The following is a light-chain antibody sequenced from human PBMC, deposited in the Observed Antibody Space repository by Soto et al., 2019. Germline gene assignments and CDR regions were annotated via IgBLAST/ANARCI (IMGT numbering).Light chain of an antibody. CDR3: QQYGSSPFT. Sequence: EIVLTQSPGTLSLSPGERATLSCRASQSVSSSYLAWYQQKPGQAPRLIIYGASSRATGIPDRFSGSGSGTDFTLTIRRLEPEDCAVYYCQQYGSSPFTFGPGTKVDIK. V-gene: IGKV3-20*01. J-gene: IGKJ3*01. CDR1: QSVSSSY. CDR2: GAS.